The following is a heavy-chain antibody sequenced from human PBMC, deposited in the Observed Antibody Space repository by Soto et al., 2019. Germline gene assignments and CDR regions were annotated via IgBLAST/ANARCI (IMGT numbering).Heavy chain of an antibody. J-gene: IGHJ4*02. CDR2: ISGSGGST. Sequence: GGSLLSCAASGFTFSSYAMSWVRQAPGKGLEWVSAISGSGGSTYYADSVKGRFTISRDNSKNTLYLQMNSLRAEDTAVYYCAKDRYYGSGSYYSYFDYWGQGTLVTVSS. CDR3: AKDRYYGSGSYYSYFDY. CDR1: GFTFSSYA. V-gene: IGHV3-23*01. D-gene: IGHD3-10*01.